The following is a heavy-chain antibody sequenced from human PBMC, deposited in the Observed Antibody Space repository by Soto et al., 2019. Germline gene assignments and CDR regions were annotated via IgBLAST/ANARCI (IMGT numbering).Heavy chain of an antibody. Sequence: GGSLRLSCAASGFTFNSYAMNWVRQAPGKGLAWVSAIGTDGNTYYANSVKGRFTISRDNSRTTLYLQMNSLRVEDTALYYCVRKYPGTRPFDYWGQGTLVTSPQ. J-gene: IGHJ4*01. V-gene: IGHV3-23*01. D-gene: IGHD2-2*01. CDR3: VRKYPGTRPFDY. CDR2: IGTDGNT. CDR1: GFTFNSYA.